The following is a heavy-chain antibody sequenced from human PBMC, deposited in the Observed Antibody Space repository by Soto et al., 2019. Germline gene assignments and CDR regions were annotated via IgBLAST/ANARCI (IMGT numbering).Heavy chain of an antibody. CDR1: GYPVTAYY. CDR2: INPATGAA. Sequence: QLHLVQSGAVVKKPGASVTVSCSASGYPVTAYYMHWVRQAPGRGLEWMGGINPATGAAKYTQTLEGGVNTSRDPSTSIGFMELGGLTSAGTAVFYWARGRGVAVAGSGAFDMWGQGTLVTVSS. CDR3: ARGRGVAVAGSGAFDM. D-gene: IGHD6-19*01. J-gene: IGHJ3*02. V-gene: IGHV1-2*02.